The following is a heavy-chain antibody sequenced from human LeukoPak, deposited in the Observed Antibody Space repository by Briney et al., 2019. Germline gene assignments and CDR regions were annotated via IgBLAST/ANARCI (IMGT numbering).Heavy chain of an antibody. CDR2: IYHSGST. Sequence: SETLSLTCAVSGGSISSSNWWSWVRQPPGKGLEWIGYIYHSGSTTYNPSLKSRLTISLDRSKNQISLKVNSVTAADTAVYYCAADYTSRSYRFDHWGQGTLVTVSS. V-gene: IGHV4-4*02. J-gene: IGHJ4*02. CDR1: GGSISSSNW. D-gene: IGHD3-10*01. CDR3: AADYTSRSYRFDH.